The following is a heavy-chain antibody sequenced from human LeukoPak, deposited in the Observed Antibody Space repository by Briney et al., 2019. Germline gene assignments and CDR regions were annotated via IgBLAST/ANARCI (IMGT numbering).Heavy chain of an antibody. CDR1: GFTFDDYA. Sequence: GGSLRLSCAASGFTFDDYAMHWVRQAPGKGLEWVSGISWNSGSIGYADSVKGRFTISRDNAKNSLYLQMNSLRAEDTALYYCAKERSGFDPWGQGTLVTVSS. CDR3: AKERSGFDP. J-gene: IGHJ5*02. CDR2: ISWNSGSI. V-gene: IGHV3-9*01.